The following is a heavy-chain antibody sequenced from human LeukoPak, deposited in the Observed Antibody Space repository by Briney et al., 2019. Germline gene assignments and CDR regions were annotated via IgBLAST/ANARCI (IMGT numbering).Heavy chain of an antibody. Sequence: ASVKVSCKASGGTFSSYAISWVRQAPGQGLEWMGGTIPIFGTANYAQKFQGRVTITADESTSTAYMELSSLRSEDTAVYYCASGLDYYYYYYMDVWGKGTTVTVSS. V-gene: IGHV1-69*13. CDR3: ASGLDYYYYYYMDV. J-gene: IGHJ6*03. CDR2: TIPIFGTA. D-gene: IGHD5-12*01. CDR1: GGTFSSYA.